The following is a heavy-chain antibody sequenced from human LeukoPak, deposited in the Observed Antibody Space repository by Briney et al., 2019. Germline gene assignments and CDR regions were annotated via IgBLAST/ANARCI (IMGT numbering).Heavy chain of an antibody. D-gene: IGHD6-19*01. CDR1: GGSISSGGYS. Sequence: PSQTLSLTCAVSGGSISSGGYSWSWIRQPPGKGLEWIGYIYHSGSTYYNPSLKSRVTMSVDTSKNQFSLKLSSVTAADTAVYYCARDLPYSSGWYGVDYWGQGTLVTVSS. V-gene: IGHV4-30-2*01. CDR3: ARDLPYSSGWYGVDY. CDR2: IYHSGST. J-gene: IGHJ4*02.